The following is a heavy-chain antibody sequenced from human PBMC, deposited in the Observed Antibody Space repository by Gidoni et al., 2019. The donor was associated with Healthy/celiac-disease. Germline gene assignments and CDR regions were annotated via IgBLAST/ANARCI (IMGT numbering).Heavy chain of an antibody. J-gene: IGHJ4*02. Sequence: EGQLGESGGGVVTPGGSLRLSCAASGFPFRSYSMNWVRQAPGKGLEWVSSISSSSSYIYYADSVKGRFTISRDNAKNSLYLQMNSLRAEDTAVYYCARVSTPYSIGWYAGGDYWGQGTLVTVSS. CDR3: ARVSTPYSIGWYAGGDY. D-gene: IGHD6-19*01. V-gene: IGHV3-21*01. CDR1: GFPFRSYS. CDR2: ISSSSSYI.